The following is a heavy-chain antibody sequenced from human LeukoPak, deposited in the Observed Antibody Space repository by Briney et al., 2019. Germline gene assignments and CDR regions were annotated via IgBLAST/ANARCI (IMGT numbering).Heavy chain of an antibody. CDR1: GGSISSYY. Sequence: PSETLSLTCTVSGGSISSYYWSWIRQPPGKGLEWIGYIYYSGSTNYNPSLKSRVTISVDTSKNQFSLKLSSETAADTAVYYCARAVAGHYFDYWGQGTLVTVSS. CDR2: IYYSGST. J-gene: IGHJ4*02. CDR3: ARAVAGHYFDY. V-gene: IGHV4-59*01. D-gene: IGHD6-19*01.